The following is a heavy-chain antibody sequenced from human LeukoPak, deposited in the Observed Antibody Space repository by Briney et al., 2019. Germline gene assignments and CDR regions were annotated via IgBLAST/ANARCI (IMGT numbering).Heavy chain of an antibody. J-gene: IGHJ4*02. V-gene: IGHV3-11*04. D-gene: IGHD3-22*01. CDR3: ARPGSGYYDSSGYDC. CDR2: ISSSGSTI. CDR1: GFTFSDYY. Sequence: GGSLRLSCAASGFTFSDYYMSWIRQAPGKGLVWVSYISSSGSTIYYADSVKSRFTISRQNDKNSLYLHMNSLRAEDTAVYYCARPGSGYYDSSGYDCWGQGTLVTVSS.